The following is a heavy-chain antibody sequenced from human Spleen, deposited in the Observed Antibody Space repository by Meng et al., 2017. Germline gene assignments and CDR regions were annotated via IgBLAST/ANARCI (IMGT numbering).Heavy chain of an antibody. J-gene: IGHJ1*01. CDR3: ARLTIASGQWPMAGFQH. V-gene: IGHV4-38-2*01. D-gene: IGHD6-19*01. CDR2: IYHSGST. CDR1: GYSISSNYY. Sequence: SETLSLTCGVSGYSISSNYYWGWIRQPPGKGLEWIGSIYHSGSTYYNPSLKSRVTISVDTSKNQFSLKVNSVTAADTTIYYCARLTIASGQWPMAGFQHWGQGTLVTVSS.